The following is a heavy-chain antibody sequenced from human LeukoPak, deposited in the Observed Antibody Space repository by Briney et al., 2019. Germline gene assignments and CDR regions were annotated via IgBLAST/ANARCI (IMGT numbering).Heavy chain of an antibody. Sequence: GGSLRLSCAASGFTFSSYGMHWVRQAPGKGLEWVAFIRYDGSNKYYADSVKGRFTISRDNAKNSLYLQMNSLRAEDTAVYYCARGRDGYNLVDAFDIWGQGIMVIVSS. V-gene: IGHV3-30*02. D-gene: IGHD5-24*01. CDR1: GFTFSSYG. J-gene: IGHJ3*02. CDR3: ARGRDGYNLVDAFDI. CDR2: IRYDGSNK.